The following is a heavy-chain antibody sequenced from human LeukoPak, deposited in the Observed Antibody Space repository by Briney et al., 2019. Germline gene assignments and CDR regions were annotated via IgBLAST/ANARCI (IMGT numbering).Heavy chain of an antibody. Sequence: PSETLSLTCAVYDGSFSGYYWSWIRQPPGKGLEWIGEINHSGSTNYNPSLKSRVTISVDMPKNQFSLKLSSVTAADTAVFYCARGPPAKPGTGYYYGMDVWGQGTTVTVSS. CDR1: DGSFSGYY. V-gene: IGHV4-34*01. J-gene: IGHJ6*02. CDR2: INHSGST. CDR3: ARGPPAKPGTGYYYGMDV. D-gene: IGHD2-2*01.